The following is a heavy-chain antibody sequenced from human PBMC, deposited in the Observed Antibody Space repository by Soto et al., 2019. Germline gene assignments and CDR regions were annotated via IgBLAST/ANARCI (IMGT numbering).Heavy chain of an antibody. CDR3: ARTLPGLSFDY. Sequence: SETLSLTCTVSGGSISSYYWSWIRQPPGKGLEWIGYIYYSGSTNYNPSLKSRVTISVDTSKNQFSLKLSSVTAADTAVYYCARTLPGLSFDYWGQGTLVTVSS. CDR2: IYYSGST. J-gene: IGHJ4*02. CDR1: GGSISSYY. V-gene: IGHV4-59*01.